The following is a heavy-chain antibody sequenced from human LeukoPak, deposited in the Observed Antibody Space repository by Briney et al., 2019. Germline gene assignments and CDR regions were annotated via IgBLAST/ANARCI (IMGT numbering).Heavy chain of an antibody. D-gene: IGHD3-10*01. J-gene: IGHJ4*02. CDR1: GYTFTSYG. Sequence: GASVKVSCKASGYTFTSYGISWVRQAPGQGLEWMGWISAYNGNTNYAQKLQGRVTMTTDTSTSTAYMELRSLRSDDTAVYYCARVTRSGSYSPTPYFDYWGQGTLVTVSS. CDR3: ARVTRSGSYSPTPYFDY. V-gene: IGHV1-18*01. CDR2: ISAYNGNT.